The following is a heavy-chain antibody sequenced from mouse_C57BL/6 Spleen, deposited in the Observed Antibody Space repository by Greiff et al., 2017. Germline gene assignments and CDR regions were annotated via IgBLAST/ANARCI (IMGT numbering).Heavy chain of an antibody. Sequence: QVQLQQPGAELVKPGASVKLSCKASGYTFTSYWMHWVKQRPGRGLEWIGGIDPNSGGTKYNEKFKSKATLTVDKPSSTAYMQLSSLTSEDSAVYYGARQIYYDYDGFADWGQGTLVTVSA. V-gene: IGHV1-72*01. CDR2: IDPNSGGT. CDR3: ARQIYYDYDGFAD. D-gene: IGHD2-4*01. CDR1: GYTFTSYW. J-gene: IGHJ3*01.